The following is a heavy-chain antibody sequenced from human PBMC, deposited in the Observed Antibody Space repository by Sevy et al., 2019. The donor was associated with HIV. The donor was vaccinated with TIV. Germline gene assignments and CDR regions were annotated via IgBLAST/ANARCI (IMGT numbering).Heavy chain of an antibody. CDR1: GFTFSSHA. CDR2: ISYDGNSQ. J-gene: IGHJ4*02. V-gene: IGHV3-30*04. Sequence: GGSLRLSCAASGFTFSSHAMHWVRQAPGKGLDWVAVISYDGNSQYSADSVKGRFTISRDNSKNTLYLQMDRLRVEDTAVYYCASDLISGSYSQYLDYWGQGTLVTVSS. D-gene: IGHD1-26*01. CDR3: ASDLISGSYSQYLDY.